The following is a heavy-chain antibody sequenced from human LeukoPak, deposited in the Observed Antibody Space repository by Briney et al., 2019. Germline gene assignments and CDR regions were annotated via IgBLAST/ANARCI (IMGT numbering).Heavy chain of an antibody. V-gene: IGHV1-46*01. CDR3: ARVSPPTDIVVVPAAMSGWFDP. Sequence: EASVKVSCKASGYTFTSYYMHWVRQAPGQGLEWMGIINPSGGSTSYAQKFQGRVTITADKSTSTAYMELSSLGSEDTAVYYCARVSPPTDIVVVPAAMSGWFDPWGQRTLVTVSS. J-gene: IGHJ5*02. CDR1: GYTFTSYY. D-gene: IGHD2-2*01. CDR2: INPSGGST.